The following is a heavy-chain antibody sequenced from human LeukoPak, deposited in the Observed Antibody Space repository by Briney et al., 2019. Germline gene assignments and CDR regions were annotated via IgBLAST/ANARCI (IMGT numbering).Heavy chain of an antibody. CDR2: IKPDGSEK. CDR3: ARGGSRYSA. CDR1: GFNFSSYW. J-gene: IGHJ5*01. V-gene: IGHV3-7*04. Sequence: GGSLRVSCAASGFNFSSYWMSWVRQAPGKGLEWVANIKPDGSEKYFVDSVKGRFTISRDNAKNSLYLQMNSLRAEDTGVYYGARGGSRYSAWGPVTLVTVSS. D-gene: IGHD2-21*01.